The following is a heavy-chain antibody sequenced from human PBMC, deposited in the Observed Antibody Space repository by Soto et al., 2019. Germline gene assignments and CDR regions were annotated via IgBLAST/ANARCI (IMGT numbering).Heavy chain of an antibody. V-gene: IGHV3-73*01. D-gene: IGHD3-22*01. Sequence: GGSLRLSCAASGFTFSGSAMHWVRQASGKGLEWVGRIRSKANSYATAYAASVKGRFTISRDDSKNTAYLQMNSLKTEDTAVYYCTRPSALYYDEYYFDYWGQGTLVTVSS. J-gene: IGHJ4*02. CDR3: TRPSALYYDEYYFDY. CDR1: GFTFSGSA. CDR2: IRSKANSYAT.